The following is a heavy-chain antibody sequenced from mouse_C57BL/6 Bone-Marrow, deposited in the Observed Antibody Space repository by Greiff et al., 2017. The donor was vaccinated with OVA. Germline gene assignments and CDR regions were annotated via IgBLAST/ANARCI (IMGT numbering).Heavy chain of an antibody. J-gene: IGHJ1*03. CDR2: IYPRDGST. D-gene: IGHD1-1*01. CDR3: ARKIYYYGSSNWYFDV. V-gene: IGHV1-78*01. CDR1: GYTFTDHT. Sequence: QVQLQQSDAELVKPGASVKISCTVSGYTFTDHTIHWMKQRPEQGLEWIGYIYPRDGSTKYNEKFKGKATLTADKSSSTAYMQLNSLTSEDSAVYVCARKIYYYGSSNWYFDVWGTGTTVTVSS.